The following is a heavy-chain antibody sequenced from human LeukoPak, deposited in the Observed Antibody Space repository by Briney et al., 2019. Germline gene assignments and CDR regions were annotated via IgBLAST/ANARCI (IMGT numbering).Heavy chain of an antibody. CDR3: ARAKGCSGGSCYPHDY. CDR2: IYSGGST. Sequence: GGSLRLSRAASGFTVSSNYMSWVRQAPGKGLEWVSVIYSGGSTYYADSVKGRFTISRDNSKNTLYLQMNSLRAEDTAVYYCARAKGCSGGSCYPHDYWGQGTLVTVSS. V-gene: IGHV3-53*01. CDR1: GFTVSSNY. D-gene: IGHD2-15*01. J-gene: IGHJ4*02.